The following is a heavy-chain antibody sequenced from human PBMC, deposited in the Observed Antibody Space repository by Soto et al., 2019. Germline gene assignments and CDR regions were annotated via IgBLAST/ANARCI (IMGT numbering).Heavy chain of an antibody. CDR2: IHDSGST. V-gene: IGHV4-59*11. CDR3: ARGGGLLRLLEWLFFFEY. D-gene: IGHD3-3*01. Sequence: SETLSLTCSVSGGSISSHYWSWIRQSPGKGLEWIGYIHDSGSTRYNPSLKSRVTISAGTAKNQFSLQLTSVTAADTAVYYFARGGGLLRLLEWLFFFEYWGQGALVTVSS. J-gene: IGHJ4*02. CDR1: GGSISSHY.